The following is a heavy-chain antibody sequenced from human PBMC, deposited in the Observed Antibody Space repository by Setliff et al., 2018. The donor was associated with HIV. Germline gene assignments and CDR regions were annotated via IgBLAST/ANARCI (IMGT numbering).Heavy chain of an antibody. CDR2: LAGDGTFI. J-gene: IGHJ4*02. CDR3: AKAWGSGYPSFESALMFDV. Sequence: LRLSCAASGFNFGMYAMSWVRQAPGKGLECVSGLAGDGTFIFYADVVKGRFTISRDNSRNALYLQLDYLRVEDTATYYCAKAWGSGYPSFESALMFDVWGQGTLVTVSS. D-gene: IGHD3-16*01. V-gene: IGHV3-23*03. CDR1: GFNFGMYA.